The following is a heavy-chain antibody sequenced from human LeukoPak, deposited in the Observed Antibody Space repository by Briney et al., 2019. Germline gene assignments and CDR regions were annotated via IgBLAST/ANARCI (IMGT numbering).Heavy chain of an antibody. CDR2: IYYSGST. CDR1: GGSISSTNYH. CDR3: ARADCSSTSCYAFDI. D-gene: IGHD2-2*01. V-gene: IGHV4-39*01. Sequence: SETLSLTCTVSGGSISSTNYHWGWIRQPPGKGLEWIGSIYYSGSTYCNPSLKSRVTISVDTSKNQFSLKLSSVTAADTAVYYCARADCSSTSCYAFDIWGQGTMVTVSS. J-gene: IGHJ3*02.